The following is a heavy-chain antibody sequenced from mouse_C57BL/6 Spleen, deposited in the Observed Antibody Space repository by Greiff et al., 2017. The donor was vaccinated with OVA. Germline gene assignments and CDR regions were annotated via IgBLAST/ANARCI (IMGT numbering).Heavy chain of an antibody. V-gene: IGHV1-82*01. CDR1: GYAFSSSW. J-gene: IGHJ2*01. CDR2: IYPGDGDT. Sequence: VQLQQSGPELVKPGASVKISCKASGYAFSSSWMNWVKQRPGKGLEWIGRIYPGDGDTNYNGKFKGKATLTADKSSSTAYMQLSSLTSEDSAVYFCARGCNFDYWGQGTTLTVSS. CDR3: ARGCNFDY.